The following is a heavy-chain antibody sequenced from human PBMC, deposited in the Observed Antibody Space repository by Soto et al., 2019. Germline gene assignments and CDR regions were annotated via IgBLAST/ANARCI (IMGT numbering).Heavy chain of an antibody. CDR1: GFTFSNYW. CDR3: ARVRREGNTGYAMDV. Sequence: EVQLVESGGGLVQPGGSLRLSCSVSGFTFSNYWMNWVRQAPGKGLEGVANIRQEGSGENYVDSAKDRFIISRDNANNLLYLQLNSLRVEDTAIYYCARVRREGNTGYAMDVWGLGTTVSVSS. J-gene: IGHJ6*02. D-gene: IGHD2-2*01. V-gene: IGHV3-7*05. CDR2: IRQEGSGE.